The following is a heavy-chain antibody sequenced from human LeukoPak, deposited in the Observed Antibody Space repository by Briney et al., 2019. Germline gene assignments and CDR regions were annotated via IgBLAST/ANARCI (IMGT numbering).Heavy chain of an antibody. J-gene: IGHJ4*02. V-gene: IGHV3-23*01. D-gene: IGHD2-2*01. CDR2: IRGSGVGT. Sequence: GGSLRLPCVASGFTFSTYAMSWVRQAPGKGLEWVSSIRGSGVGTHYADSVKGRFTISRDNSKNTLYLQMNSLRAEDTAVYYCAKYGASWYFDYWGQGTLVTVSS. CDR3: AKYGASWYFDY. CDR1: GFTFSTYA.